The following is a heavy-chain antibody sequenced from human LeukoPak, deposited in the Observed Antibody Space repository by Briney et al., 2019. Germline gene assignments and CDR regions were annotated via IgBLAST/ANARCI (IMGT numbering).Heavy chain of an antibody. J-gene: IGHJ6*03. CDR1: GYTFTGYY. Sequence: ASVKVSCKASGYTFTGYYIHWVRQAPGQGLEWMGWINPSSGGAKYAQNFQGRVIMTTDTSVSKAYMELSSLRSDDTAVYYCARSSPPTYYHFYYYMDVWGKGSTVTVSS. D-gene: IGHD6-13*01. V-gene: IGHV1-2*02. CDR3: ARSSPPTYYHFYYYMDV. CDR2: INPSSGGA.